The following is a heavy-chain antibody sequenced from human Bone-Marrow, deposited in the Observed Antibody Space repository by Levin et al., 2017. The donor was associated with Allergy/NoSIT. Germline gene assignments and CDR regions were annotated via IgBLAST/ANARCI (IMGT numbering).Heavy chain of an antibody. Sequence: GESLKISCAASGFIFSDYYMSWICQAPGKGLEWISYISSGGYHTKYAESVRGRFITSRDNAQDSLYLQMDSLGAEDTAVYYCARERDCSGPSCSGDYFDYWGQGTLVTVSS. J-gene: IGHJ4*01. CDR3: ARERDCSGPSCSGDYFDY. D-gene: IGHD2-15*01. V-gene: IGHV3-11*05. CDR2: ISSGGYHT. CDR1: GFIFSDYY.